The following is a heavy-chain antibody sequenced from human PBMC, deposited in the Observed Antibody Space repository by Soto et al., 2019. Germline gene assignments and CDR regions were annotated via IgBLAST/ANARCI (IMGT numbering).Heavy chain of an antibody. J-gene: IGHJ3*01. D-gene: IGHD1-1*01. CDR3: ARIVRLATLAHHAFEV. CDR1: GGSISSYY. V-gene: IGHV4-59*01. Sequence: TSETLSLTCTVSGGSISSYYWSWIRQPPGKGLEWIGYIFYSGSTNYNPSLKSRVTISVDTSKNQFSLKLSSVTAADTAVYYCARIVRLATLAHHAFEVWGQGTMVTVSS. CDR2: IFYSGST.